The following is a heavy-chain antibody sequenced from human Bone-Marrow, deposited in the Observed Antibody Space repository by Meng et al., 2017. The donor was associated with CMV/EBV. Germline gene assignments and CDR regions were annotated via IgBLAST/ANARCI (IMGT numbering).Heavy chain of an antibody. CDR3: ARHPKGIAAAGRPRGAPGAEFDY. J-gene: IGHJ4*02. CDR2: IIPILGIA. D-gene: IGHD6-13*01. CDR1: GGTFSSYA. V-gene: IGHV1-69*10. Sequence: SVKVSCKASGGTFSSYAISWVRQAPGQGLEWMGGIIPILGIANYAQKFQGRVTITAHKSTSTAYMELSSVTAADTAVYYCARHPKGIAAAGRPRGAPGAEFDYWGQGTLVTVSS.